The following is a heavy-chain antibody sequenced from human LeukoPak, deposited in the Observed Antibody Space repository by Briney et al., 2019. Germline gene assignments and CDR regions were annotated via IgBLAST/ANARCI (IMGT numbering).Heavy chain of an antibody. Sequence: GGSLRLSCAASGFTFSDYYMSWIRQAPGKGLEWVSYISSSGSTIYYADSVKGRFTISRDNAKNSLYLQMDSLRAEDTAVYYCARDPTQYLRYGYFDYWGQGTLVTVSS. D-gene: IGHD4-11*01. CDR3: ARDPTQYLRYGYFDY. V-gene: IGHV3-11*04. CDR1: GFTFSDYY. CDR2: ISSSGSTI. J-gene: IGHJ4*02.